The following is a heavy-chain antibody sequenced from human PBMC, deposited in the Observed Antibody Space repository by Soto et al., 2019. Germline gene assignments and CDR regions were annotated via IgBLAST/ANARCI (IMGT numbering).Heavy chain of an antibody. CDR1: GLTLSDFY. V-gene: IGHV3-11*01. CDR2: ISRDSSDI. J-gene: IGHJ6*02. CDR3: SRGHRGLEV. Sequence: QVQLVESGGDLVKPGESLRLSCSASGLTLSDFYMSWVRQAPGKGLEWLSYISRDSSDIYYADSVKGRLTISRDNARNSLYLQMNGLRDDDTAVYYCSRGHRGLEVLGQGTTVTVSS.